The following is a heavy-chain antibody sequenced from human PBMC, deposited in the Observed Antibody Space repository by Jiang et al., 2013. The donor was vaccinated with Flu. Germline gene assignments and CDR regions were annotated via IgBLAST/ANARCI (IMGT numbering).Heavy chain of an antibody. CDR3: ARMIKASRSYYFDY. D-gene: IGHD3-10*01. CDR2: IDWDDDI. CDR1: GFSLTTSGMC. J-gene: IGHJ4*02. V-gene: IGHV2-70*11. Sequence: KPTQTLTLTCTFSGFSLTTSGMCVSWVRQPPGKALEWLARIDWDDDIYYNTALKTXLTISKDTSKNQVVLTVTFMDPVDTGTYYCARMIKASRSYYFDYWGQGALVTVSA.